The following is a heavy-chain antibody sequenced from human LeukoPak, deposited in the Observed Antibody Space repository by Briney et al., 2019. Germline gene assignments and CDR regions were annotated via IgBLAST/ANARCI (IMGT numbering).Heavy chain of an antibody. Sequence: ASVKVSCKASGHTFTSYYMHWVRQAPGQGLEWMGIISPSGYSTSYAQTFQGGVTMTRDTSTSTVYVELSSLRPEDTAVYHCARGRGSGSYQEYHFDYWGQGSLVTVSS. CDR1: GHTFTSYY. CDR2: ISPSGYST. CDR3: ARGRGSGSYQEYHFDY. J-gene: IGHJ4*02. V-gene: IGHV1-46*01. D-gene: IGHD3-10*01.